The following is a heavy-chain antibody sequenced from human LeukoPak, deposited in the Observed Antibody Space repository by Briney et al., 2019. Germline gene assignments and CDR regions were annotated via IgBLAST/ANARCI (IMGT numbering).Heavy chain of an antibody. J-gene: IGHJ4*02. Sequence: GGSLRLSCAASGFTFSSYSMNWVRQAPGKGLEWVSSISSSSSYIYYADSVKGRCTISRDNAKNSLYLQMNSLRAEDTAVYYCARDPRAAGRLFDYWGQGTLVTVSS. CDR3: ARDPRAAGRLFDY. CDR1: GFTFSSYS. V-gene: IGHV3-21*01. CDR2: ISSSSSYI. D-gene: IGHD6-19*01.